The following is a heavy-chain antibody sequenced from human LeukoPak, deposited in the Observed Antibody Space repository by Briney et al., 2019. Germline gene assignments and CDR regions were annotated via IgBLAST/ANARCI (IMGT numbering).Heavy chain of an antibody. Sequence: GASVKVSCKASGYTFTGYYMHWVRQAPGQGLEWMGWINPNSGGTNYAQKFQGRVTMTRDTSISTAYMELSRLRSDDTAVYYCARDPPLITIFGVVTLGYFDYWGQGTLVTVSS. CDR1: GYTFTGYY. V-gene: IGHV1-2*02. CDR2: INPNSGGT. J-gene: IGHJ4*02. D-gene: IGHD3-3*01. CDR3: ARDPPLITIFGVVTLGYFDY.